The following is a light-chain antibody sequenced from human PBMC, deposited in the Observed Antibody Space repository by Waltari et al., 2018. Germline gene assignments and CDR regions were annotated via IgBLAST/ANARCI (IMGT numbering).Light chain of an antibody. CDR3: CSYAGSYTLI. CDR2: DVY. J-gene: IGLJ2*01. V-gene: IGLV2-11*01. Sequence: QSALTQPRSLSGSPGQSVTISCTGPSSDVGGYNYVTWYQHHPGKAPKLMLYDVYKRPSGVPDRFSGSKSGNTASLTISGLQVEDEADYYCCSYAGSYTLIFGGGTKLTVL. CDR1: SSDVGGYNY.